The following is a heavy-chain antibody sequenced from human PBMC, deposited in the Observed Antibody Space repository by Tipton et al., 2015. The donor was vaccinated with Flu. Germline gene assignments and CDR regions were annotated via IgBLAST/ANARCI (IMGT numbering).Heavy chain of an antibody. Sequence: SLRLSCVASGFTVSSNYMNWVRQAPGKGLEWVSVIYSGGSTYYADSVKGRFTISRDNSKNTLYLQMNSLRVEDTAVYYCARYRDSSGYYLSGMDVWGQGTTVTVSS. CDR3: ARYRDSSGYYLSGMDV. CDR1: GFTVSSNY. J-gene: IGHJ6*02. CDR2: IYSGGST. V-gene: IGHV3-53*01. D-gene: IGHD3-22*01.